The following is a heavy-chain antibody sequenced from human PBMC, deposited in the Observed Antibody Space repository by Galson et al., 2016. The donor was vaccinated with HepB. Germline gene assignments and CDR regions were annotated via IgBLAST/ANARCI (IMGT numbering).Heavy chain of an antibody. V-gene: IGHV4-34*01. CDR3: ARGRRVRGVTTKFNWIDP. CDR1: GGSFSGYY. D-gene: IGHD3-10*01. Sequence: SETLSLTCAVNGGSFSGYYWTWIRRPPGMGLEWIGEINESGNTRYNPPLRSRVIVSLDTAKNQFSLKLSSVTAADAAVYYCARGRRVRGVTTKFNWIDPWGQGTLVTVSS. CDR2: INESGNT. J-gene: IGHJ5*02.